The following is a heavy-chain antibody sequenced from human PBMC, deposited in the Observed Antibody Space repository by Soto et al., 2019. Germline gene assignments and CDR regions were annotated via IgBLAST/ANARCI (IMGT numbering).Heavy chain of an antibody. CDR2: ISSSSSYI. V-gene: IGHV3-48*03. CDR1: GFTFSSYE. Sequence: EVQLVESGGGLVQPGGSLRLSCAASGFTFSSYEMNWVRQAPGKGLEWVSSISSSSSYIYYADSVKGRFTISRDNAKNSLYLQMNSLRAEDTAVYYCARDGYNRRAYYYYGMDVWGQGTTVTVSS. D-gene: IGHD5-12*01. CDR3: ARDGYNRRAYYYYGMDV. J-gene: IGHJ6*02.